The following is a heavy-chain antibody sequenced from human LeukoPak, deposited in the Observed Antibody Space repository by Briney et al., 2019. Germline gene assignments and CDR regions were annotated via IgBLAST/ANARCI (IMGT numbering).Heavy chain of an antibody. D-gene: IGHD4-23*01. CDR2: INPNSGGT. CDR1: GYTFTGYY. V-gene: IGHV1-2*02. CDR3: ARDGGNSGFDWFDP. J-gene: IGHJ5*02. Sequence: ASVKVSCKASGYTFTGYYMHWVRQAPGQGLGWMGWINPNSGGTNYAQKFQGRVTMTRDTSISTAYMELSRLRSDDTAVYYCARDGGNSGFDWFDPWGQGTLVTVSS.